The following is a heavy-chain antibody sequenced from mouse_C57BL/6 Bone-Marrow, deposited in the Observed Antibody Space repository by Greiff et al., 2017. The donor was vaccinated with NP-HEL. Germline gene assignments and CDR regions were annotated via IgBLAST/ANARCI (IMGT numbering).Heavy chain of an antibody. V-gene: IGHV1-64*01. CDR2: IHPNSGST. CDR3: ASYGIPYYYAMDY. Sequence: QVQLQQSGAELVKPGASVKLSCKASGYTFTSYWMHWVKQRPGQGLEWIGMIHPNSGSTNYNEKFKSKATLTVDKSSSTAYMQLSSLTSEDSAVYYCASYGIPYYYAMDYWGQGTSVTVSS. CDR1: GYTFTSYW. D-gene: IGHD2-1*01. J-gene: IGHJ4*01.